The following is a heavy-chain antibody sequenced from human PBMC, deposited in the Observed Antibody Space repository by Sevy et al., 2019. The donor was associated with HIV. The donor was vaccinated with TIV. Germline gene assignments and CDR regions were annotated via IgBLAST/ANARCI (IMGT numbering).Heavy chain of an antibody. V-gene: IGHV3-23*01. D-gene: IGHD1-20*01. CDR1: GFTVSSYA. J-gene: IGHJ4*02. Sequence: GGSLRLSCAASGFTVSSYAMSWVRQAPGKGPEWVSAISGSGGSPYYADSVKGRFTISRDNSKNTLYLQMNSLRAEDTAVYYCANPPITGTDYWGQGTLVTVSS. CDR2: ISGSGGSP. CDR3: ANPPITGTDY.